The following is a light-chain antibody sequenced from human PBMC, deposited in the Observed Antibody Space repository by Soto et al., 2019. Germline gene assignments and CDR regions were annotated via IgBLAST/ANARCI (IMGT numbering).Light chain of an antibody. J-gene: IGKJ1*01. Sequence: EIVLTQSPGTLSLSPGDRATLSCRASQSVSPTFLAWFQQKPGQAPRLLIYGASTRASGTPERFSGSGSGTDVTLTISRLEPEDFAVYYCHQSGNSPKTFGQGTKVEIK. V-gene: IGKV3-20*01. CDR2: GAS. CDR3: HQSGNSPKT. CDR1: QSVSPTF.